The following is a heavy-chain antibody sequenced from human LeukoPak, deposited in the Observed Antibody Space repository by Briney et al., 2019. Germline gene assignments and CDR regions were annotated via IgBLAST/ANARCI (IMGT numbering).Heavy chain of an antibody. CDR3: ARGTYGDYVAALWGDGDYFDY. Sequence: SQTLSLTCAVSGDSVSSNSAAWNWIRQSPSRGLEWLGRTYYRSKWYNDYAVSVRSQITINPDTSKNQFSLQLNSVTPEDTAVYYCARGTYGDYVAALWGDGDYFDYWGQGTLVTVSS. CDR1: GDSVSSNSAA. D-gene: IGHD4-17*01. V-gene: IGHV6-1*01. J-gene: IGHJ4*02. CDR2: TYYRSKWYN.